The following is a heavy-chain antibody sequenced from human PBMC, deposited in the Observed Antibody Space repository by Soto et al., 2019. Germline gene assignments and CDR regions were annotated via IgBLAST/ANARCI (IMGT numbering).Heavy chain of an antibody. CDR1: GFSLSSYW. CDR2: MNHDGSES. V-gene: IGHV3-7*01. J-gene: IGHJ4*02. CDR3: ARLSTSAGRRDLAC. Sequence: EVQLVESGGGVVQPGASLRLSCAASGFSLSSYWMRWVRQAPGKGLEWVANMNHDGSESDYVGSVKGRFTFTRDNAKNSLYLQMNSLRAEDTAVYYCARLSTSAGRRDLACWGQGTLVTVSS.